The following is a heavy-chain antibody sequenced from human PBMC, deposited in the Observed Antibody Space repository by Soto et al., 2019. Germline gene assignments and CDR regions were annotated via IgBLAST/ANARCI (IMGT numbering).Heavy chain of an antibody. V-gene: IGHV4-30-2*01. CDR3: ARIAAAGNNFDY. Sequence: PSETLSLTCTVSGGSISSGGYSWSWIRQPPGKGLEWIGYIYHSGSTYYNPSLKSRVTISVDWSKNQFSLKLSSVTAADTAVYYCARIAAAGNNFDYWGQGTLVTVSS. J-gene: IGHJ4*02. CDR2: IYHSGST. CDR1: GGSISSGGYS. D-gene: IGHD6-13*01.